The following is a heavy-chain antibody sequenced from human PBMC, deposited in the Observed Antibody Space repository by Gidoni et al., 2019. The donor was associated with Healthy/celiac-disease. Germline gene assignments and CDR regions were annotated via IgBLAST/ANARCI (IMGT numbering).Heavy chain of an antibody. V-gene: IGHV1-69*01. J-gene: IGHJ4*02. CDR3: AREHRDGYNLDY. CDR1: GGSFSSYA. Sequence: QVQLVQSGAVVTKPGSSVNVFCKASGGSFSSYAISWVRQAPGQGLEWMGGIIPIFGTANYEQKFQGRVTITEDESTSTAYMELSSLRSEDTAVYYCAREHRDGYNLDYWGQGTLVTVSS. D-gene: IGHD5-12*01. CDR2: IIPIFGTA.